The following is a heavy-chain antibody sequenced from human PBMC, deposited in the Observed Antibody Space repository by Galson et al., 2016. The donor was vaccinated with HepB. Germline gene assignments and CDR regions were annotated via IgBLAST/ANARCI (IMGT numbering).Heavy chain of an antibody. CDR3: ARDTQRATL. CDR1: GYSFTTYW. D-gene: IGHD5-24*01. Sequence: QSGAEVKKPGESLKISCKASGYSFTTYWIGWVRQMPGKGLEWMGIIYPGDSETRNNPSLKSRLKISVDTSKNQFSLNLDSVTAADTAVYYCARDTQRATLWGQGTLVTVSS. J-gene: IGHJ1*01. V-gene: IGHV5-51*01. CDR2: IYPGDSET.